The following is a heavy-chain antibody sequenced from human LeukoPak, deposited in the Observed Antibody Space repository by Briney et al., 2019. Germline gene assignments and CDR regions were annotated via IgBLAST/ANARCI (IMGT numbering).Heavy chain of an antibody. J-gene: IGHJ4*02. Sequence: SETLSLTCTVSGGSISRYYWSWVRQPPGKGLEWIAYIHYSGNANYNPSLKSRVTLSVDTSKNQFSLKLSSVTAADTAVYYCGSCITIFGVVIGWGQGTLVTVSS. CDR3: GSCITIFGVVIG. V-gene: IGHV4-59*12. CDR2: IHYSGNA. CDR1: GGSISRYY. D-gene: IGHD3-3*01.